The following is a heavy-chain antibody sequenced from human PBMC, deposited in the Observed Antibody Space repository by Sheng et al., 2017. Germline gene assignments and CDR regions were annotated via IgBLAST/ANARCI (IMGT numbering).Heavy chain of an antibody. CDR1: GFTFSRNG. CDR3: ARDWGLELQGQYGMDV. V-gene: IGHV3-33*01. D-gene: IGHD1-7*01. Sequence: QVHLVESGGGVVQPGRSLRLSCAASGFTFSRNGMHWVRQAPGKGLEWVAVIWYDGSHKYYADSVKGRFTISRDNSKNTLYLQMNSLRVEDTAVYYCARDWGLELQGQYGMDVWGQGTTVTVSS. J-gene: IGHJ6*02. CDR2: IWYDGSHK.